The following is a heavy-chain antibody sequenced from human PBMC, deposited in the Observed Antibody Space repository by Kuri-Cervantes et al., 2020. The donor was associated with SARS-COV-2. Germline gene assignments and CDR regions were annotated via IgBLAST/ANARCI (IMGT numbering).Heavy chain of an antibody. CDR2: ISSSSTI. CDR1: GFTFSDYY. CDR3: AREGLYYDILTGYYSPGAFDI. D-gene: IGHD3-9*01. V-gene: IGHV3-69-1*01. Sequence: GGSLRLSCAASGFTFSDYYMNWVRQAPGKGLEWVSSISSSSTIYYADSVKGRFTISRDNAKNSLYLQMNSLRAEDTAAYYCAREGLYYDILTGYYSPGAFDIWGQGTMVTVSS. J-gene: IGHJ3*02.